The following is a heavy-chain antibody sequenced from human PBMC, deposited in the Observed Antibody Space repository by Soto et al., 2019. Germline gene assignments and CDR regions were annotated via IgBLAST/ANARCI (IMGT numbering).Heavy chain of an antibody. Sequence: SETLSLTCTVSGGSISSGDYYWSWIRQPPGKGLEWIGYIYYSGSTYYNPSLKSRVTISVDTSKNQFSLKLSSVTAADTAVYYCARASDYYDSSGYLFDYWGQGTLVTVSS. CDR1: GGSISSGDYY. J-gene: IGHJ4*02. CDR3: ARASDYYDSSGYLFDY. D-gene: IGHD3-22*01. V-gene: IGHV4-30-4*01. CDR2: IYYSGST.